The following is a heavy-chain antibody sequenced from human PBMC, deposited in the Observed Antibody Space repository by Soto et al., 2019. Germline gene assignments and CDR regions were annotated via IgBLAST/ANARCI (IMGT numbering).Heavy chain of an antibody. V-gene: IGHV4-31*03. CDR2: IYYSGST. CDR3: ARGPRGYYYYYMDV. Sequence: SETLSLTCTFSGGSISSGGYYWSWIRQHPGKGLEWIGYIYYSGSTYYNPSLKSRVTISVDTSKNQFSLKLSSVTAADTAVYYCARGPRGYYYYYMDVWGKGTTVTVSS. D-gene: IGHD3-16*01. CDR1: GGSISSGGYY. J-gene: IGHJ6*03.